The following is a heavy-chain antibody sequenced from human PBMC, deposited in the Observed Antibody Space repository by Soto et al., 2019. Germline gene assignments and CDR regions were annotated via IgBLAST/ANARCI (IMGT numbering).Heavy chain of an antibody. Sequence: GESLKISCKGSGYSFTSYLIGWVRQMPGKGLEWMGIIYPGDSDTRYSPSFQGQVTISADKSISTAYLQWSSLKASDTAMYYRARRTEVTWLLGGYYFDFWGQGTLVTVSS. D-gene: IGHD3-9*01. J-gene: IGHJ4*02. CDR1: GYSFTSYL. CDR3: ARRTEVTWLLGGYYFDF. V-gene: IGHV5-51*01. CDR2: IYPGDSDT.